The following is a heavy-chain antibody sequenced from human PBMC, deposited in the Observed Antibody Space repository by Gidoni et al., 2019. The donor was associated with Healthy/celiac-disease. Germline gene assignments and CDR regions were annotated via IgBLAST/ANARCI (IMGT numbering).Heavy chain of an antibody. V-gene: IGHV3-30-3*01. CDR2: ISYDGSNK. J-gene: IGHJ4*02. CDR3: ARDSPYDSWYFDY. D-gene: IGHD3-3*01. CDR1: GFTFSSYA. Sequence: QVQLVESGGGVVQPGRSLRLSCAASGFTFSSYAMHWVRQAPGKGLEWVAVISYDGSNKYYADSVKGRFTISRDNSKNTLYLQMNSLRAEDTAVYYCARDSPYDSWYFDYWGQGTLVTVSS.